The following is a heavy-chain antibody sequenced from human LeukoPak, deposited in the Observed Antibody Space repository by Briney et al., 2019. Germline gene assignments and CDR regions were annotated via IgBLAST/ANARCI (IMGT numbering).Heavy chain of an antibody. J-gene: IGHJ4*02. Sequence: GVLRLSCAASGFTFSSYGMSWVRQAPGKGLEWVSAISGSGGSTYYADSVKGRFTISRDNSKNTLYLQMNSLRAEDTAVYYCANIYVWGSYRNFDYWGQGTLVTVSS. V-gene: IGHV3-23*01. D-gene: IGHD3-16*02. CDR3: ANIYVWGSYRNFDY. CDR1: GFTFSSYG. CDR2: ISGSGGST.